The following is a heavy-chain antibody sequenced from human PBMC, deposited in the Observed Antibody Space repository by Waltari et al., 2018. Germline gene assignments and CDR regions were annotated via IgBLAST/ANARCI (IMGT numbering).Heavy chain of an antibody. CDR1: VFTFSDSV. CDR2: VRRKSNSYAT. D-gene: IGHD5-12*01. J-gene: IGHJ4*02. CDR3: TGSGNSDYDSVY. V-gene: IGHV3-73*02. Sequence: EVQLVESGGGLVQPGGSLQLSCAPSVFTFSDSVLHWVRQASGKGLEWVGRVRRKSNSYATAYAASVKGRFTISRDDSKNMAYLQMNSLKTEDTAVYYCTGSGNSDYDSVYWGQGTLVTVSS.